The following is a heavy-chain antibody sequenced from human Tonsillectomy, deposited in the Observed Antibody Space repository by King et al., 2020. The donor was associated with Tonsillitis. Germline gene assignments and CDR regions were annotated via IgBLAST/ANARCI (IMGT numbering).Heavy chain of an antibody. CDR3: ARYGIVVVPATILGAFDI. Sequence: QLVQSGAEVKKPGESLKISCKASGYSFTNYWIGWVRQMPGKGLEWMGIIYPGDSDTRYSPSFQGQVTISADKSIGTAYLQWNSLKASDTAMYYCARYGIVVVPATILGAFDIWGQGTMVTVSS. CDR2: IYPGDSDT. J-gene: IGHJ3*02. D-gene: IGHD2-2*01. CDR1: GYSFTNYW. V-gene: IGHV5-51*03.